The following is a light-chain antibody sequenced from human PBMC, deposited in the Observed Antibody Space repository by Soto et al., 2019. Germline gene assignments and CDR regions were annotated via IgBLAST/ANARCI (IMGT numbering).Light chain of an antibody. CDR1: QGLGTN. V-gene: IGKV3-20*01. CDR3: QQYGSSPPRLT. CDR2: AAS. J-gene: IGKJ4*01. Sequence: EVLMTHYPATLSVSQGEISTLXXRASQGLGTNLAWYQQKPGQGPRLLXXAASSRATGIPDRFSGSGSGTDFTLTISRLEPEDFAVYYCQQYGSSPPRLTFGGGTKVDI.